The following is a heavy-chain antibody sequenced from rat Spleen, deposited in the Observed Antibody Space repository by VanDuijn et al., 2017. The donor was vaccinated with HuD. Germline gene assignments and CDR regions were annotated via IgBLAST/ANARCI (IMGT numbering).Heavy chain of an antibody. J-gene: IGHJ2*01. D-gene: IGHD3-7*01. CDR2: MWSGGST. V-gene: IGHV2-45*01. CDR1: GFSLTSYN. CDR3: ARDLSDY. Sequence: QVQLMESGPGLVQPSETLSLTCTVSGFSLTSYNVHWVRQPPGKGLEWMGVMWSGGSTDYNSALKSRLSISRDTSKNQVFLKMNSLQSEDTTTYYCARDLSDYWGQGVMVTVSS.